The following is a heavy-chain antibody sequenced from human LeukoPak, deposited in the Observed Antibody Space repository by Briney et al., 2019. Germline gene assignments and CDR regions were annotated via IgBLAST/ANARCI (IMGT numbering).Heavy chain of an antibody. CDR3: ARERRGYSSGWYLGY. V-gene: IGHV3-48*03. Sequence: GGSLRLSCAASGFTFSSYEMNWVRQAPGKGLEWVSYISGSASTIYYADSVKGRFTISRDNAKNSLYLQMNSLRAEDTAVYYCARERRGYSSGWYLGYWGQGTLVTVSS. D-gene: IGHD6-19*01. CDR2: ISGSASTI. CDR1: GFTFSSYE. J-gene: IGHJ4*02.